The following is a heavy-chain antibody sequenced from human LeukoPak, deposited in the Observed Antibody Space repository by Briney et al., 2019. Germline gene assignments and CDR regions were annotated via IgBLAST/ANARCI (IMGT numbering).Heavy chain of an antibody. V-gene: IGHV1-69*13. CDR2: IIPIFGTA. D-gene: IGHD2-15*01. Sequence: ASVKVSCKASGGTFSSYAISWVRQAPGQGLEWMGGIIPIFGTANYAQKFQGRVTITADESTSTAYMELSSLRSEDTAVYYCAYSTLADYYYMDVWGKGTTVTISS. CDR3: AYSTLADYYYMDV. CDR1: GGTFSSYA. J-gene: IGHJ6*03.